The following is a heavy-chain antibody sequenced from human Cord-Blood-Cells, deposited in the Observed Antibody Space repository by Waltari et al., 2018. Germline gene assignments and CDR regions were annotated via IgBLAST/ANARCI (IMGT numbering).Heavy chain of an antibody. CDR2: INHSGST. D-gene: IGHD6-13*01. CDR3: AGQRVIAAAGYDY. J-gene: IGHJ4*02. V-gene: IGHV4-34*01. Sequence: QVQLQQWGAGLLKPSETLSLTCAVYGGSFSGYYWSWIRQPPGKGLEWIGEINHSGSTNYNPSLKSRVTISVDTSKNQFSLKLSSVTAADTAVYYCAGQRVIAAAGYDYWGQRTLVTVSS. CDR1: GGSFSGYY.